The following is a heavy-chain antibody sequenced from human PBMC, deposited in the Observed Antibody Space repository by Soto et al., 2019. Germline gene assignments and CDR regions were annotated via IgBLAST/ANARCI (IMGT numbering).Heavy chain of an antibody. CDR2: INGGTGQT. CDR1: GCTFTTHA. V-gene: IGHV1-3*01. D-gene: IGHD1-26*01. Sequence: ASVKVSCKASGCTFTTHAMHWVRQAPGQSLEWVGWINGGTGQTKHSQKFQGRVTMTRNTSISTAYMELSSLRSEDTAVYYCAAGATRDAFDIWGQGTMVTVSS. CDR3: AAGATRDAFDI. J-gene: IGHJ3*02.